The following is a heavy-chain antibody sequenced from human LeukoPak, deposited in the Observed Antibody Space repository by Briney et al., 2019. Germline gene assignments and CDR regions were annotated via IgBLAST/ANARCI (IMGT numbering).Heavy chain of an antibody. D-gene: IGHD3-10*01. CDR3: TTKETLLWFGELSTTDDY. CDR2: IKSKTDGGTT. J-gene: IGHJ4*02. V-gene: IGHV3-15*01. Sequence: GGSLRLSCAASGFTFSNAWMSWVRQAPGKGLEWVGRIKSKTDGGTTDYAAPVKGRFTISRDDSKNTLYLQMNSLKTEDTAVYYCTTKETLLWFGELSTTDDYWGQGTLVTVSS. CDR1: GFTFSNAW.